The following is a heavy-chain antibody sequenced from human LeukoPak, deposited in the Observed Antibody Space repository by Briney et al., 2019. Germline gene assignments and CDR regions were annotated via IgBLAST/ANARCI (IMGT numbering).Heavy chain of an antibody. CDR1: GFTFSSYC. CDR3: ARVGATTWY. CDR2: INSAGSST. D-gene: IGHD1-26*01. Sequence: HGGSLRLSCLASGFTFSSYCMHWVRQAPGEGLGWVSRINSAGSSTNYADSVKGRFTISRDNAKNTLYLQVKSLRAEDTAVYYCARVGATTWYWGQGTLVTVSS. V-gene: IGHV3-74*01. J-gene: IGHJ4*02.